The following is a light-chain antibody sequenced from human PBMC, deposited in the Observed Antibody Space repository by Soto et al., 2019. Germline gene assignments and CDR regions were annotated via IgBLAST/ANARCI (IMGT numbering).Light chain of an antibody. CDR2: KAS. J-gene: IGKJ4*01. CDR1: QSLLDSDDGNTY. Sequence: DIAMTQTPLSLPVTPGEPASISCRSSQSLLDSDDGNTYLAWYQQKPGKAPKLLIYKASTLKSGVPSRFSGSGSGTDFTLTISSLQPEDFATYYCQQSYSNPLTFGGGTKV. CDR3: QQSYSNPLT. V-gene: IGKV2-40*01.